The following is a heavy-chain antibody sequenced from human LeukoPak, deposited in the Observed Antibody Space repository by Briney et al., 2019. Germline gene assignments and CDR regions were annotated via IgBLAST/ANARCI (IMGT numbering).Heavy chain of an antibody. D-gene: IGHD3-9*01. CDR3: ARGHGRDDILTGYDDDY. CDR2: MNPNSGNT. CDR1: GYTFTSYD. J-gene: IGHJ4*02. Sequence: ASVKVSCKASGYTFTSYDINWVRQATGQGLEWMGWMNPNSGNTGYAQKFQGRVTMTRNTSISTAYMELSSLRSEDTAVYYCARGHGRDDILTGYDDDYWGQGTLVTVSS. V-gene: IGHV1-8*01.